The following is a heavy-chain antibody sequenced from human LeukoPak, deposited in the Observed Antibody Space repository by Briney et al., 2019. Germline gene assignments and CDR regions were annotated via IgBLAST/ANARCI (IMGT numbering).Heavy chain of an antibody. CDR1: GFTFSSYS. CDR2: ISSSSSYI. V-gene: IGHV3-21*01. D-gene: IGHD3-22*01. J-gene: IGHJ5*02. CDR3: ARMGDSSGYYYRSSWFDP. Sequence: GGSLRLSCAASGFTFSSYSMNWVRQAPGKGLEWVSFISSSSSYIYYADSVKGRFTISRDNAKNSLYLQMNSLRAEDTAVYYCARMGDSSGYYYRSSWFDPWGQGTLVTVSS.